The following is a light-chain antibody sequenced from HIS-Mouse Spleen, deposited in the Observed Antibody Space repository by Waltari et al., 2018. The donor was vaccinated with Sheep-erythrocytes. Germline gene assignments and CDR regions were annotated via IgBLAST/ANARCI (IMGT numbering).Light chain of an antibody. Sequence: SYELTQPPSVSVSPGQTASITCSGDKLGDKYACWYHQKPGQSAVLVIYQDSKRPSVIPERFSGSNSGNTATLTISGTQAMDEADYYCQAWDSSTVVFGGGTKLTVL. CDR1: KLGDKY. J-gene: IGLJ2*01. V-gene: IGLV3-1*01. CDR2: QDS. CDR3: QAWDSSTVV.